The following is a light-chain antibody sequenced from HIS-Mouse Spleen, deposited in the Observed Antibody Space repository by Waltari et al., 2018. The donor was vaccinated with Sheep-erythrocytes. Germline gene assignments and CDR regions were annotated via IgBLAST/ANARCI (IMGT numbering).Light chain of an antibody. CDR3: QAWDSSTAWV. Sequence: SYELTQPPSVSVSPGQTASITCSGDKLGDKYACWYQPKPGQSPVLVIYQASKRPSGIPERFSGSNSGNTATLTISGTQAMDEADYYCQAWDSSTAWVFGGGTKLTVL. J-gene: IGLJ3*02. V-gene: IGLV3-1*01. CDR1: KLGDKY. CDR2: QAS.